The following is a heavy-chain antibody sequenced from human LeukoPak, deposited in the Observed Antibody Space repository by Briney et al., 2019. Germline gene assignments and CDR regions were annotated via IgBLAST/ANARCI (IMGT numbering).Heavy chain of an antibody. J-gene: IGHJ4*02. CDR2: IYYSGST. CDR1: GGSISSYY. D-gene: IGHD3-22*01. Sequence: SETLSLTCTVSGGSISSYYWSWIRQPPGKGLEWIGYIYYSGSTNYNPSLKSRVTISVDTSKNQFSLKLSSVTAADTAVYQCARIDSSGYYRFDYWGQGTLVTVSS. CDR3: ARIDSSGYYRFDY. V-gene: IGHV4-59*01.